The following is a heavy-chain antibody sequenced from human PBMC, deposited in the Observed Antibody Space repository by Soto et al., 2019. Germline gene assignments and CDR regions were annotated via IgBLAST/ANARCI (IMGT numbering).Heavy chain of an antibody. CDR3: ARNGEHEYYYYGMDV. D-gene: IGHD1-26*01. J-gene: IGHJ6*02. V-gene: IGHV1-69*13. CDR1: GYTFTSFG. Sequence: SVKVSCRASGYTFTSFGISWVRQAPGQGLEWMGRIIPIFGTANYAQKFQGRVTITADESTSTAYMELSSLRSEDTAVYYCARNGEHEYYYYGMDVWGQGTTVTVSS. CDR2: IIPIFGTA.